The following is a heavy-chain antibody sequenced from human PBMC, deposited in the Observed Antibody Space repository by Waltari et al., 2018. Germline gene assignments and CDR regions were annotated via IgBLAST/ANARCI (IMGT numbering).Heavy chain of an antibody. Sequence: QVQLQESGPGLVKPSETLSLTCAVSGYSISSGYYWGWIRQPPGKGQEWIVSIYHSGNTYNSPSRNRRVTLSVATAKNQFSRKRISGTSAYTPVYYCARQIRYAEKYLDYWGQGTVVTVSA. V-gene: IGHV4-38-2*01. D-gene: IGHD1-1*01. CDR1: GYSISSGYY. CDR3: ARQIRYAEKYLDY. CDR2: IYHSGNT. J-gene: IGHJ4*02.